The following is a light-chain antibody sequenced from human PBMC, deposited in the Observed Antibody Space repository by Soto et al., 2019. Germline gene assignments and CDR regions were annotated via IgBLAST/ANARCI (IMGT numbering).Light chain of an antibody. J-gene: IGKJ4*02. CDR1: QAINTY. V-gene: IGKV1-9*01. Sequence: DIQLTQSPSVLSASVGDRVTITCRASQAINTYLALYQHKPGKAPNLLIYAASTLESGVPSRFSGSGSGTEFTLPVTSLRPEEFATYDCQHIDTFRLTFGGGTKVEL. CDR2: AAS. CDR3: QHIDTFRLT.